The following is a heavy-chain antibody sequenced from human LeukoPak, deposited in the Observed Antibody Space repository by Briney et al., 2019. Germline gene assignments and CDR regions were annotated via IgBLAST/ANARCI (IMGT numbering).Heavy chain of an antibody. CDR2: IRSKTDGGTT. D-gene: IGHD1-26*01. Sequence: GGSLRLSGGASGFTFTNAWMTWVRQAPGKGLEWVGHIRSKTDGGTTDYAAPVKGRFTISRDDSKNTLYLQMNSLKTEDTAVCYYTTWEGVDWVQGTMVTVSS. V-gene: IGHV3-15*01. J-gene: IGHJ3*01. CDR1: GFTFTNAW. CDR3: TTWEGVD.